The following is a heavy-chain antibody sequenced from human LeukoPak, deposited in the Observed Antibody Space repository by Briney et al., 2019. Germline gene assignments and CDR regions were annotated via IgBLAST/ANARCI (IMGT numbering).Heavy chain of an antibody. Sequence: GGSLRLSCAASGFTFSSYAMHWVRQAPGKGLEWVSYISSSGYTIYYADSVKGRFTISRDNAKNSLYLQMNSLRAEDTAVYYCARGRNWDKYEFDYWGQGTLVTVSS. CDR1: GFTFSSYA. J-gene: IGHJ4*02. D-gene: IGHD7-27*01. CDR3: ARGRNWDKYEFDY. CDR2: ISSSGYTI. V-gene: IGHV3-48*04.